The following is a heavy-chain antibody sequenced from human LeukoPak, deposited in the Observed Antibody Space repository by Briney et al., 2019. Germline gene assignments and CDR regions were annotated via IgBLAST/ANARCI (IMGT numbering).Heavy chain of an antibody. J-gene: IGHJ4*02. CDR1: GFTFSSYS. D-gene: IGHD3-10*01. CDR3: ARYTSGSCYDY. Sequence: GGSLRLSCAASGFTFSSYSMNWVRQAPGKGLEYVSAISTNGVDTYYANSVKGRFTISRDNSKNTLYLQMGSLRPEDMAVYYCARYTSGSCYDYWGRGTLVTVSS. V-gene: IGHV3-64*01. CDR2: ISTNGVDT.